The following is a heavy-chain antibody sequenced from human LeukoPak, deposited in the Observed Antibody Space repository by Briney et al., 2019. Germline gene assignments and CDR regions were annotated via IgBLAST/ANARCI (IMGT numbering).Heavy chain of an antibody. D-gene: IGHD1-1*01. V-gene: IGHV3-74*01. CDR3: ATSRTFDY. Sequence: GGSLRLSCAASGFTFSSYWMHWVRQAPGKGLVWVSRINSDGSSTGYEDSVKGRLTISKNNTKNMLYLQMNSLRAEDTAMYYCATSRTFDYWGQGTPVTVSS. J-gene: IGHJ4*02. CDR2: INSDGSST. CDR1: GFTFSSYW.